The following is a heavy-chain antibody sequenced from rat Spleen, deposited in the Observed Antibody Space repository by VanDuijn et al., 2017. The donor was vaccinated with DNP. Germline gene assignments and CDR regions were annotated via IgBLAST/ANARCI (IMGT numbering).Heavy chain of an antibody. V-gene: IGHV5-7*01. CDR2: IIYDGSST. D-gene: IGHD1-7*01. J-gene: IGHJ4*01. Sequence: EVQLVESGGGLVQPGRSLKLSCAASGFTFSDSAMAWVRQSPKKGLEWVATIIYDGSSTYYRDSVKGRFTISRDNAKSTLYLQVDSLRSEDTATYYCARHELWAAMDAWGQGTSVTVSS. CDR1: GFTFSDSA. CDR3: ARHELWAAMDA.